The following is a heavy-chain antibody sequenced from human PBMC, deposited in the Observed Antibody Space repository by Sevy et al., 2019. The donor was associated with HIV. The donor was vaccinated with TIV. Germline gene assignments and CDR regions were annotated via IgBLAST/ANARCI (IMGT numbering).Heavy chain of an antibody. CDR2: IDPSDSYT. D-gene: IGHD2-15*01. V-gene: IGHV5-10-1*01. J-gene: IGHJ4*02. CDR1: GYTFTNYW. Sequence: GESLKISCKDSGYTFTNYWIIWVRQMPGKGLEWMGRIDPSDSYTTYSPSFQGHVTISADKSISDKSISTAYLQWSSLKTSDTAMYYCATARTGGSRGDYWGQGTLVTVSS. CDR3: ATARTGGSRGDY.